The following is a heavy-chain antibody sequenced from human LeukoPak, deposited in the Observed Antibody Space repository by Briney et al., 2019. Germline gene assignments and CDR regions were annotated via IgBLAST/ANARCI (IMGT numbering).Heavy chain of an antibody. J-gene: IGHJ4*02. CDR1: GGSISSYY. Sequence: PSETLSLTCTVSGGSISSYYWSWIRQPPGKGLEWIGYIYYSGSTNYNPSLKSRVTMSVDTSKNQFSLKLSSVTAADTAVYYCARDFGIDYYFDYWGQGTLVTVSS. D-gene: IGHD3-16*01. CDR2: IYYSGST. CDR3: ARDFGIDYYFDY. V-gene: IGHV4-59*12.